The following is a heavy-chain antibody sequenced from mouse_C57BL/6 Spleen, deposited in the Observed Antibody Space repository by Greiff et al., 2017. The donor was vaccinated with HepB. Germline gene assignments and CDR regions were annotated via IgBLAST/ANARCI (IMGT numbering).Heavy chain of an antibody. CDR1: GYAFSSSW. Sequence: VQLQQSGPELVKPGASVKISCKASGYAFSSSWMNWVKQRPGKGLEWIGRIYPGDGDTNYNGKFKGKATLTADKSSSTAYMQLSSLTSEDSAVYVCARRGYSNPWFAYWGQGTLVTVSA. CDR2: IYPGDGDT. J-gene: IGHJ3*01. D-gene: IGHD2-5*01. CDR3: ARRGYSNPWFAY. V-gene: IGHV1-82*01.